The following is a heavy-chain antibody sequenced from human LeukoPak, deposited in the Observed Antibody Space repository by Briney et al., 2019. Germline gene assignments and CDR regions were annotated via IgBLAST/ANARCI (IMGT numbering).Heavy chain of an antibody. CDR2: ISAYNGNT. Sequence: ASVKVSCKASGYTFTSYGISWVRQAPGQGLEWMGWISAYNGNTNYAQKLQGRVTMTTDTSTSTAYMELRSLRSDDTAVYYCAGDSEDYYDSSGYVLWGQGTLVTVSS. CDR3: AGDSEDYYDSSGYVL. V-gene: IGHV1-18*01. CDR1: GYTFTSYG. D-gene: IGHD3-22*01. J-gene: IGHJ4*02.